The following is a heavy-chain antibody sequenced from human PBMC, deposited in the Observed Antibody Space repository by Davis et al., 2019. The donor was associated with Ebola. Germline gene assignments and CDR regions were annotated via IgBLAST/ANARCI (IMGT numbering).Heavy chain of an antibody. V-gene: IGHV5-51*01. Sequence: GESLKISCKGYGFSFSSYWIGWVRQMPGKGLEWMGIIYPGDSDVRYNPSFQGQVTISAGKSVGTAYLQWNRLKASDSALYYCATSPSGWHTDGLDVWGQGTMVTVSS. CDR1: GFSFSSYW. CDR2: IYPGDSDV. CDR3: ATSPSGWHTDGLDV. D-gene: IGHD6-19*01. J-gene: IGHJ3*01.